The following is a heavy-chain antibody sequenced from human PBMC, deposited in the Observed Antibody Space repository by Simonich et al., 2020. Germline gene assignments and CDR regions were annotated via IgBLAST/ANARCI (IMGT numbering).Heavy chain of an antibody. CDR3: ARDSYSSWYFDL. D-gene: IGHD6-13*01. J-gene: IGHJ2*01. CDR1: GSTFTGYY. V-gene: IGHV1-2*02. Sequence: QVRLVQSGAEVKKPGASVKVSCKASGSTFTGYYMPWVRQAPGQGLGWMGWINPTSGGTNYAQKFQCRVTMTRDTSISTAYMELSRLRADDTAVYYCARDSYSSWYFDLWGRGTLVTVSS. CDR2: INPTSGGT.